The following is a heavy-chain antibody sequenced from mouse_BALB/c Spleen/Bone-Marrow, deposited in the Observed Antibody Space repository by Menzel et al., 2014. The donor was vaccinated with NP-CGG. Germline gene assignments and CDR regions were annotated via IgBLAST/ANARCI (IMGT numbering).Heavy chain of an antibody. D-gene: IGHD2-4*01. CDR2: IAPGSGNT. Sequence: DLVKPGASVKLSCKASGYTFTSYWINWIKQRPGQGLEWIGRIAPGSGNTYYNEMFKGKATLTVDTSSSTAYIQLSSLSSEDSPVYFCARSPMITESYAMEHWGQGTSVTVSS. V-gene: IGHV1S41*01. J-gene: IGHJ4*01. CDR1: GYTFTSYW. CDR3: ARSPMITESYAMEH.